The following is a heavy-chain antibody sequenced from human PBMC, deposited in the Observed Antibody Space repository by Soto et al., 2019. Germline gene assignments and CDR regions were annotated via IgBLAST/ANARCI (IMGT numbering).Heavy chain of an antibody. D-gene: IGHD1-26*01. Sequence: PSQTLSLTCAISGDSVSTNSATWDWIRQSPSRGLEWLGRTYYRSKWYNDYAVSVKSRITINPDTSNNQFSLQMNSVTPEDTAVYYCAREGGNRYYYFGMDVWGQGTTVTVSS. J-gene: IGHJ6*02. V-gene: IGHV6-1*01. CDR3: AREGGNRYYYFGMDV. CDR2: TYYRSKWYN. CDR1: GDSVSTNSAT.